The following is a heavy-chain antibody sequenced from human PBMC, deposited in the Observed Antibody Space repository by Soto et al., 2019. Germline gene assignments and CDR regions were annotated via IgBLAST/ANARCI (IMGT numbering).Heavy chain of an antibody. Sequence: QVQLVQSGAEVMKPGSSVKVSCKASGGTFSSYAINWVRQAPGQGLEWMGGIIPIFATADYAQKFQGRVTITADDSKSTAYMELGSLRSEDTAVYYCAQCLLGVNYFYGMDVWGQGTTVTVSS. CDR3: AQCLLGVNYFYGMDV. CDR1: GGTFSSYA. V-gene: IGHV1-69*12. CDR2: IIPIFATA. J-gene: IGHJ6*02. D-gene: IGHD3-16*01.